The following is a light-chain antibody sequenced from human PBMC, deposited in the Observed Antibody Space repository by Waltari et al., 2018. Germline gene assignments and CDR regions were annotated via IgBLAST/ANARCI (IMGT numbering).Light chain of an antibody. CDR3: SSFTSSSTSL. CDR1: SSDVGDSNY. V-gene: IGLV2-14*03. CDR2: DVN. J-gene: IGLJ2*01. Sequence: QSALTQPASVSGSPGQSITISCTGTSSDVGDSNYVSCYQQHPGEAPKLMIYDVNKRPSGISNRFSGSKSGNTASLTISGLQAEDEADYYCSSFTSSSTSLIGGGTKLTVL.